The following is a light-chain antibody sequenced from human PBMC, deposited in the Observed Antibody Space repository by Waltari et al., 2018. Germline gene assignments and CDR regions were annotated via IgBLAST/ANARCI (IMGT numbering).Light chain of an antibody. CDR2: GAS. CDR1: QSVSSN. CDR3: QQYNNWPRGT. J-gene: IGKJ5*01. Sequence: EIVMMQSPATRSVSPGERATLSCRASQSVSSNLAWYQQKPGQAPRLLIYGASTRATGIPARFSGSGSGTEFTLTISSLQSEDFAVCYCQQYNNWPRGTFGQGTRLEIK. V-gene: IGKV3-15*01.